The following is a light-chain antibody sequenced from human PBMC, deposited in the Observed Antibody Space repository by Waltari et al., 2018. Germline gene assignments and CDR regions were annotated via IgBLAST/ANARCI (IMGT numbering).Light chain of an antibody. V-gene: IGLV2-14*03. CDR2: DVS. J-gene: IGLJ2*01. CDR3: SSYTSDSTLI. CDR1: SRDVGSYNS. Sequence: QSALTQPASVSGSPGQSITISCTGTSRDVGSYNSVSWYQHHPGKAPKLMIFDVSNRPSVVANPFSCSKTGNTASLTISGLQAEDEATYYCSSYTSDSTLIFGGGTKLTVL.